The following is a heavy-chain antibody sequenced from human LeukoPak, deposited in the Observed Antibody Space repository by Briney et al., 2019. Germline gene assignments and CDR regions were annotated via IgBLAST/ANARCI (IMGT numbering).Heavy chain of an antibody. V-gene: IGHV3-23*01. Sequence: PGGSLRLSCAASGFTFSSYAMSWVRQAPGKGLEWVSVVSGSGSSTYYADSVKGRFTISRDNSKNTLYLQMNSLRAEDTAVYYCAKDLSSDRSFLDYWGQGTLVTVSS. CDR1: GFTFSSYA. CDR3: AKDLSSDRSFLDY. CDR2: VSGSGSST. D-gene: IGHD3-16*02. J-gene: IGHJ4*02.